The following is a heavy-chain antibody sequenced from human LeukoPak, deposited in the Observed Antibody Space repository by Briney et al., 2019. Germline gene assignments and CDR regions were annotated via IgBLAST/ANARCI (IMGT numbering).Heavy chain of an antibody. V-gene: IGHV1-2*02. CDR1: GYTFTDYY. D-gene: IGHD5-18*01. J-gene: IGHJ4*02. CDR3: VRELRPYSYGYGIDY. CDR2: INPNSGGT. Sequence: GASVKVSCKASGYTFTDYYMHWMRQAPGQGLEWMRWINPNSGGTNYAQKFQGRVTMTRDTSISTTYMELSRLRSDDTAVYYCVRELRPYSYGYGIDYWGQGTLVTVSS.